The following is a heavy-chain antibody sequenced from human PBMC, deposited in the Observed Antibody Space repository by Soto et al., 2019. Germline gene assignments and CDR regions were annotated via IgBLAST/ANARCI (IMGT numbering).Heavy chain of an antibody. V-gene: IGHV5-51*01. CDR2: IYPGDSDT. CDR3: ARGPLSSGWGDYYYYGMDV. D-gene: IGHD6-19*01. Sequence: GESLKISCKGSGYSFTSYWIDWVRQMPGKGLEWMGIIYPGDSDTRYSPSFQGQVTISADKSISTAYLQWSSLKASDTAMYYCARGPLSSGWGDYYYYGMDVWGQGTTVTVPS. J-gene: IGHJ6*02. CDR1: GYSFTSYW.